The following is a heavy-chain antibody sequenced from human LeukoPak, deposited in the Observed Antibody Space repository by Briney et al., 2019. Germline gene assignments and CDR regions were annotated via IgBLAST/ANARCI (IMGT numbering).Heavy chain of an antibody. Sequence: SVKVSCKASGGTFSSYAISWVRQAPGQGLEWMGRIIPILGIANYAQKFQGRVTITADKSTSTAYLELSSLRSEHTAVYYCALPAAIYDAFDIWGQGTMVTVSS. CDR1: GGTFSSYA. J-gene: IGHJ3*02. CDR3: ALPAAIYDAFDI. D-gene: IGHD2-2*01. V-gene: IGHV1-69*04. CDR2: IIPILGIA.